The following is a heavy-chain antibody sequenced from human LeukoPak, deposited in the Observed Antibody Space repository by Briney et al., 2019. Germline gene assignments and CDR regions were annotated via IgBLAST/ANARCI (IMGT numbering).Heavy chain of an antibody. CDR3: ARVFLSDIAAAAPFDY. CDR2: ISGSGGSI. CDR1: GFTFAGYT. J-gene: IGHJ4*02. V-gene: IGHV3-23*01. Sequence: GGSLRLSCAASGFTFAGYTMSWVRQAPGKGLEWVSSISGSGGSIHYADSVKGRFTISRDNSKNTLYLQMNSLRAEDTAVYYCARVFLSDIAAAAPFDYWGQGTLVTVSS. D-gene: IGHD6-13*01.